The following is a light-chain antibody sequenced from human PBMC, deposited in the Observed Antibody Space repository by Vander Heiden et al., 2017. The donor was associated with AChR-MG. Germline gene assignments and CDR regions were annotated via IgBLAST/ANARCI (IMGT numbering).Light chain of an antibody. V-gene: IGLV2-14*01. CDR2: DGT. CDR1: SSDGGAYNF. CDR3: ASFTSSRTLI. Sequence: QTALTQPASVSGPPGQSTTLSCTGTSSDGGAYNFVSWYQQHPGNAPKLMIYDGTNRPAGVSDRFSGCKSANTASLTISGLQAEDEADYYCASFTSSRTLIFGTGTKVTVL. J-gene: IGLJ1*01.